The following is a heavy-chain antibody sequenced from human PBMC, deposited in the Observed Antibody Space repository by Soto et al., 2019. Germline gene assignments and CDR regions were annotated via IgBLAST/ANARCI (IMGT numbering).Heavy chain of an antibody. CDR2: AYYRSRWHY. CDR3: ARDPPNFNSGFDS. CDR1: GDSVSNNGAT. J-gene: IGHJ5*01. V-gene: IGHV6-1*01. Sequence: PSQTLSLTCAICGDSVSNNGATWNWIRQSPSRGLEWLGRAYYRSRWHYDYATSVRSRITINPDTSKNQFSLQLSSVTPEDTAVYYCARDPPNFNSGFDSWGHVSPVPVSS. D-gene: IGHD1-7*01.